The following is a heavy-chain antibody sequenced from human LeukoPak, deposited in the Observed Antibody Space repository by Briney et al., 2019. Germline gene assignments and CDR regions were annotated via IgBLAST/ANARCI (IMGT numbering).Heavy chain of an antibody. Sequence: PSETLSLTCAVYGGSFSGYYWSWIRQPPGKGLEWIGEINHSGSTSYNPSLKSRVTISVDTSKNQFSLKLSSVTAADTAVYYCARPLIGYYDSTGVAFDIWGQGTMVTVSS. CDR2: INHSGST. CDR1: GGSFSGYY. J-gene: IGHJ3*02. V-gene: IGHV4-34*01. CDR3: ARPLIGYYDSTGVAFDI. D-gene: IGHD3-22*01.